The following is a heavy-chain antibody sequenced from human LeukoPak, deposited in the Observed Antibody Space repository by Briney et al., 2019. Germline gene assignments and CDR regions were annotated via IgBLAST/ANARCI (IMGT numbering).Heavy chain of an antibody. CDR3: ARAGAYYDFWSGGFWFDP. J-gene: IGHJ5*02. D-gene: IGHD3-3*01. Sequence: GGSLRLSCAVSGFTLSGYAMHWVRQAPGKGLEWVAVILHDESNKYYADSVKGRFTISRDTSKNTLYLLMNSLRAEDTAVYYCARAGAYYDFWSGGFWFDPWGQGTLVTVSS. CDR2: ILHDESNK. V-gene: IGHV3-30*04. CDR1: GFTLSGYA.